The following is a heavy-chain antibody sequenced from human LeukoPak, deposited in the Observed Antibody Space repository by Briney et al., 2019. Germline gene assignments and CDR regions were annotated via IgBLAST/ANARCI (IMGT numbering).Heavy chain of an antibody. CDR3: AKDMWLRTAKYYFDY. V-gene: IGHV3-23*01. J-gene: IGHJ4*02. D-gene: IGHD5-12*01. CDR2: ISGSGGST. CDR1: GFTFSSYA. Sequence: GGSLRLSCAASGFTFSSYAMSWVRQAPGKGLEWVSAISGSGGSTYYADSVKGRFTISRDNSKNTLYLQMNSLRAEDTAVYYCAKDMWLRTAKYYFDYWGQGTLVTVSS.